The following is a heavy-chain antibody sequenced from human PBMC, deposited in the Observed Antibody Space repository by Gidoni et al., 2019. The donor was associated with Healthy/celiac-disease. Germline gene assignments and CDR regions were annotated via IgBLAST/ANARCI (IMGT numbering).Heavy chain of an antibody. J-gene: IGHJ6*02. Sequence: QVQLVQSGAEVKKPGSSVKVSCKASGGTFSSYAISWVRQAPGQGLEWMGGIIPIFGTANYAQKFQGRVTITADESTSTAYMELSSLRSEDTAVYYCASGLVPAAMYYYYGMDVRGQGTTVTVSS. CDR1: GGTFSSYA. CDR3: ASGLVPAAMYYYYGMDV. V-gene: IGHV1-69*01. D-gene: IGHD2-2*01. CDR2: IIPIFGTA.